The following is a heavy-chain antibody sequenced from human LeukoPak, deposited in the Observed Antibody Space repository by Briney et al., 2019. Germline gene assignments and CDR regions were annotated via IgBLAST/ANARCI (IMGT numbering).Heavy chain of an antibody. V-gene: IGHV3-53*01. D-gene: IGHD3-3*01. J-gene: IGHJ4*02. CDR3: ARGSTYYDFWSGYRLPDHFDY. Sequence: GGSLRLSCAASGFSVSGKFMSWVRQAPGKGLEWVSVIYSGGSTYYADSVKGRFTISRDNSKNTLYLQMNSLRAEDTAVYYCARGSTYYDFWSGYRLPDHFDYWGQGTLVTVSS. CDR2: IYSGGST. CDR1: GFSVSGKF.